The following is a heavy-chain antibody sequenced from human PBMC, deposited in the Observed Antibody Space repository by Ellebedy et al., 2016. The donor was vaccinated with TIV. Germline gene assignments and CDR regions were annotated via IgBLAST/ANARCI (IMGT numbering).Heavy chain of an antibody. Sequence: MPSETLSLTCNVYDESLTGYFWTWIRQSPGKGLEWIGEIAHSGSATYNPSLEGRVTISIDTSRAQFSLRLTSVTAADSAVYFCARDVFWNEGLDVWGAGTSVTVSS. CDR1: DESLTGYF. CDR2: IAHSGSA. CDR3: ARDVFWNEGLDV. D-gene: IGHD1-1*01. V-gene: IGHV4-34*01. J-gene: IGHJ6*02.